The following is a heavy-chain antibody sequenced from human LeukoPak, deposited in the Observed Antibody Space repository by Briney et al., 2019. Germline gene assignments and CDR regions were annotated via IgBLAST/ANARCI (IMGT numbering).Heavy chain of an antibody. CDR2: INHSGST. CDR1: GGSFSGYY. J-gene: IGHJ4*02. D-gene: IGHD3-22*01. V-gene: IGHV4-34*01. Sequence: SETLSLTCAVYGGSFSGYYWSWIRQPPGKGLEWTGEINHSGSTNYNPSLKSRVTISVDTSKNQFSLKLSSVTAADTAVYYCATFYDSSGYYSDYWGQGTLVTVSS. CDR3: ATFYDSSGYYSDY.